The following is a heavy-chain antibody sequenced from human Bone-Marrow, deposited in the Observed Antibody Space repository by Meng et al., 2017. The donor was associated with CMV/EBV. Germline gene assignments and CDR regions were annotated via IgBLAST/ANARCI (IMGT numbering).Heavy chain of an antibody. CDR1: GYTFTSYA. CDR3: ARVRKFLNLDYYYYGMDV. V-gene: IGHV1-3*02. CDR2: SNAGNGNT. Sequence: ASVKVSCKASGYTFTSYAMHWVRQAPGQRLGWMGWSNAGNGNTKYSQEFQGRVTITRDTSASTAYMELSSLRSEDTAVYYCARVRKFLNLDYYYYGMDVWGQGPTVTVSS. J-gene: IGHJ6*02. D-gene: IGHD3-3*01.